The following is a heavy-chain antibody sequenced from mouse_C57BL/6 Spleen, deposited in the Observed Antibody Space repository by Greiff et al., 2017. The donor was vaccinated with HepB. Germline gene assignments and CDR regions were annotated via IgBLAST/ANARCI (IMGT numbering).Heavy chain of an antibody. Sequence: EVKVVESGAELVKPGASVKLSCTASGFNIKDYYMHWVKQRTEQGLEWIGRIDPEDGETKYAPKFQGKATITADTSSNTAYLQLSSLTSEDTAVYYCASTGTGAWFAYWGQGTLVNVSA. CDR2: IDPEDGET. D-gene: IGHD4-1*02. CDR3: ASTGTGAWFAY. J-gene: IGHJ3*01. CDR1: GFNIKDYY. V-gene: IGHV14-2*01.